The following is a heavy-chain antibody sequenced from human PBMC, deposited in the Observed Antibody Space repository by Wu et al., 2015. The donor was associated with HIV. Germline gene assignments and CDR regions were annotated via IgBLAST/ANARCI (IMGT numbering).Heavy chain of an antibody. CDR3: ARSRGFNYYDSSGFEGAKYYFDY. CDR1: GYTFTGYY. D-gene: IGHD3-22*01. V-gene: IGHV1-2*02. Sequence: QVQLVQSGAEVKKPGASVKVSCKASGYTFTGYYMHWVRQAPGQGLEWMGWINPNSGGTNYAQKFQGRVTMTRDTSISTAYMELSRLRSDDTAVYYCARSRGFNYYDSSGFEGAKYYFDYWGQGTLVTVSS. J-gene: IGHJ4*02. CDR2: INPNSGGT.